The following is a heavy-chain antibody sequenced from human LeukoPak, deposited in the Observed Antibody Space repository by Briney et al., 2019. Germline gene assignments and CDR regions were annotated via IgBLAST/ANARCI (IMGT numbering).Heavy chain of an antibody. J-gene: IGHJ4*02. Sequence: GGSLRLSCAASGFTVSSNYMSWVRQAPGKGLEWVSVIYSGGSTYYADSVKGRFTISRDNSKNTLYLQMNSLRAEDTAVYYCAKLIVVVITGFDYWGQGTLVTVSS. V-gene: IGHV3-53*01. CDR3: AKLIVVVITGFDY. CDR1: GFTVSSNY. D-gene: IGHD3-22*01. CDR2: IYSGGST.